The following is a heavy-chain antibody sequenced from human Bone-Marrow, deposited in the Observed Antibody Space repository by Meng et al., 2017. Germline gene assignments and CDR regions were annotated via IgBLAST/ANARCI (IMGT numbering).Heavy chain of an antibody. CDR2: ISSSSSYI. CDR3: ARDRELAAAGSTDY. D-gene: IGHD6-13*01. J-gene: IGHJ4*02. CDR1: GFTFSSYS. Sequence: GESLRLSCAASGFTFSSYSMNWVRQAPGKGLEWVSSISSSSSYIYYADSVKGRFTISRDNAKNSLYLQMNSLRAEDTAVYYCARDRELAAAGSTDYWGQGTLVTVSS. V-gene: IGHV3-21*01.